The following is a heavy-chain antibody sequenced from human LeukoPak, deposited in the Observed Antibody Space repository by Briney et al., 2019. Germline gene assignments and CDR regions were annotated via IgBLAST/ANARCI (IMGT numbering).Heavy chain of an antibody. CDR2: ISYDGTNK. CDR1: GFTFSSYG. D-gene: IGHD3-10*01. V-gene: IGHV3-30*03. CDR3: ARDGYYGSGTYPDY. J-gene: IGHJ4*02. Sequence: PGTSLGLSCAASGFTFSSYGMNWVRQAPGKGLEWVAVISYDGTNKFYVDSLRGRFTISRDNSKNTLYLQMNSLRAEDTAVYYCARDGYYGSGTYPDYWGQGTLVTVSS.